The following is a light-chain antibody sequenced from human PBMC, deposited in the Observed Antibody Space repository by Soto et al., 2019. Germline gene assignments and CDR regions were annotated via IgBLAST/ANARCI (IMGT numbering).Light chain of an antibody. CDR3: QSYDSSLSGSENVV. CDR1: SSNIGAGYD. J-gene: IGLJ2*01. Sequence: QSVLTQPPSVSGAPGQRVTISCTGSSSNIGAGYDVRWYQQLPGTAPKLLIYGNSNRPSGFPDRFSGSKSGSSASLAITGLQAEDEADYYCQSYDSSLSGSENVVLGGGTKLTVL. V-gene: IGLV1-40*01. CDR2: GNS.